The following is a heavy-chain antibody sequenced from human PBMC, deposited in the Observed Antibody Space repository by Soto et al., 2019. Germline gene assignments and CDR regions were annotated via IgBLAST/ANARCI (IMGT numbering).Heavy chain of an antibody. CDR3: ATFYGSGINYYGMDV. J-gene: IGHJ6*02. CDR1: GGSICSSRYY. V-gene: IGHV4-39*01. D-gene: IGHD3-10*01. Sequence: SETLSLSCTVSGGSICSSRYYWGWIRQPPGKGLEWIGSIYYSGSTYYNPSLKSRVTISLDTSKNQFSLKLSSVTAADTAVYYCATFYGSGINYYGMDVWGQGTTVT. CDR2: IYYSGST.